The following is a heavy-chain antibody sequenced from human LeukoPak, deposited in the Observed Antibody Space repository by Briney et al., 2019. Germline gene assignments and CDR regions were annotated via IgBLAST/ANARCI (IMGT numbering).Heavy chain of an antibody. Sequence: GGSLRLSCAASGFTLSSYSMNWVRQAPGKGLEWVSSISSSSSYIYYADSVKGRFTISRDNAKNSLYLQMNSLRAEDTAVYYCARGGDILTGLSDYWGHGTLVTVSS. V-gene: IGHV3-21*01. CDR2: ISSSSSYI. D-gene: IGHD3-9*01. CDR3: ARGGDILTGLSDY. CDR1: GFTLSSYS. J-gene: IGHJ4*01.